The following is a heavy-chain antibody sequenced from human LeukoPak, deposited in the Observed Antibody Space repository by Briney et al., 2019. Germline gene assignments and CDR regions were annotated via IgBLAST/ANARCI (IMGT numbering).Heavy chain of an antibody. Sequence: PSGTLSLTCAVSGGSISSSNWWSWVRQPPGKGLEWIGEIYHSGSTNYNPSLKSRVTIPVDKSKNQFSLKLSSVTAADTAVYYSARDTAPGSGSYSGFYWGQGTLVTVSS. J-gene: IGHJ4*02. D-gene: IGHD3-10*01. CDR2: IYHSGST. V-gene: IGHV4-4*02. CDR3: ARDTAPGSGSYSGFY. CDR1: GGSISSSNW.